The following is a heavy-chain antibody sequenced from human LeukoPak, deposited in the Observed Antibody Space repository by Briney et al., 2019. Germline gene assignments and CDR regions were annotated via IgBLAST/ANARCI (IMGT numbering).Heavy chain of an antibody. CDR3: AREPHSTGWYRDAFDI. Sequence: SETLSLTRTVSGGSISSYYWSWIRQPAGKGLEWIGRIYTSGSTNYNPSLKSRVTMSVVTSKNQFSLKLSSVTAADTAVYYCAREPHSTGWYRDAFDIWGPGTMATVSS. D-gene: IGHD6-19*01. CDR2: IYTSGST. CDR1: GGSISSYY. V-gene: IGHV4-4*07. J-gene: IGHJ3*02.